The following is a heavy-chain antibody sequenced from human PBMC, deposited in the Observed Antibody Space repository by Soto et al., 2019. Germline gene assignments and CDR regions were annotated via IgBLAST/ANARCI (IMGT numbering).Heavy chain of an antibody. CDR2: ISYDGSNK. D-gene: IGHD1-26*01. V-gene: IGHV3-30*18. CDR3: AKGAELRRWDDAFDI. J-gene: IGHJ3*02. Sequence: GGSLRLSCAASGFTFSSYGMHWVRQAPGKGLEWVAVISYDGSNKYYADSVKGRFTISRDNSKNTLYLQMNSLRAEDTAVYYCAKGAELRRWDDAFDIWGQGTMVTVSS. CDR1: GFTFSSYG.